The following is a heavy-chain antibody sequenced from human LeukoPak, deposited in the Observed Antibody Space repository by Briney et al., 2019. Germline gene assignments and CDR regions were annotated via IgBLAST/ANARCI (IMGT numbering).Heavy chain of an antibody. Sequence: ASETLSLTCAVSGASISSYYWIWIRQPPGKGLECIGSIYYTGNTNYNPSLKSRVTMSVDTSKNQFSLKVTSVTAADTAVYYCARFSNFVSDIWGQGTMVTVSS. J-gene: IGHJ3*02. CDR2: IYYTGNT. CDR3: ARFSNFVSDI. D-gene: IGHD1-1*01. V-gene: IGHV4-59*12. CDR1: GASISSYY.